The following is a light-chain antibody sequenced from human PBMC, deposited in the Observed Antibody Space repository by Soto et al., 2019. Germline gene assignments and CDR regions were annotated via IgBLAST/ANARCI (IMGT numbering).Light chain of an antibody. J-gene: IGKJ3*01. Sequence: EIVLTQSPGTLSLSPGERATLSCRASQSVSSTYLAWYQQKPGQAPRLLIFGASSRATGIPNRFSGSGSGTDFTLTISSLQPDDFAIYYCQQYNSYSPLTFGPVTKVDIK. CDR3: QQYNSYSPLT. CDR2: GAS. V-gene: IGKV3-20*01. CDR1: QSVSSTY.